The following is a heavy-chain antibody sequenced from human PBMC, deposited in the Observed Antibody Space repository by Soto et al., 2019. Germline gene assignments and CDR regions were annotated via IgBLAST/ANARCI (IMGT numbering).Heavy chain of an antibody. V-gene: IGHV3-74*01. CDR1: GFTFSRYW. D-gene: IGHD4-4*01. Sequence: GGSLRLSCAASGFTFSRYWMHWVRQAPGEGLMWVSRINSDGSYRTHADSLKGRFAISRDNAKNTLYLQMNSLTADDTGVYCCVKDRSDSSYGMDVWGPGTTVTVSS. CDR2: INSDGSYR. CDR3: VKDRSDSSYGMDV. J-gene: IGHJ6*02.